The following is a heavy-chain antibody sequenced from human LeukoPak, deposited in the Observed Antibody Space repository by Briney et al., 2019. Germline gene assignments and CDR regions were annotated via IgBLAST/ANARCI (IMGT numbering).Heavy chain of an antibody. Sequence: GGSLRLSCAASAFTFSRYGMHWVRQAPGKGLEWVAFIRYDGSNKYYADSVKGRFTISRDNSKNTLYLQMNSLRAEDTAVYYCAKDLRSRGYSYGPHDAFDIWGQGTMVTVSS. D-gene: IGHD5-18*01. J-gene: IGHJ3*02. CDR3: AKDLRSRGYSYGPHDAFDI. CDR2: IRYDGSNK. CDR1: AFTFSRYG. V-gene: IGHV3-30*02.